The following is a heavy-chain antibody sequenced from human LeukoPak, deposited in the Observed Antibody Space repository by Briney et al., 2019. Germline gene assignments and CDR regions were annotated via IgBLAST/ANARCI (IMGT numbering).Heavy chain of an antibody. CDR2: IYYSGST. CDR3: ASSYSSSWSPPLDY. D-gene: IGHD6-13*01. V-gene: IGHV4-31*03. Sequence: SETLSLTCTVSGGSISSGGYYWSWIRQHPGKGLEWIGYIYYSGSTYYNPSLKSRVTISVDTSKNQFSLKLSSVTAADTAVYYCASSYSSSWSPPLDYWGQGTLVTVSS. J-gene: IGHJ4*02. CDR1: GGSISSGGYY.